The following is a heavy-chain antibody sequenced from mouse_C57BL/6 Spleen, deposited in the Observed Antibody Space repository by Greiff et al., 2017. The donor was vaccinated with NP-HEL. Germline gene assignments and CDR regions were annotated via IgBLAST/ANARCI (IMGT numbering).Heavy chain of an antibody. V-gene: IGHV1-69*01. J-gene: IGHJ1*03. CDR3: ARRGSGV. CDR2: IDPSDSYT. CDR1: GYTFTSYW. Sequence: QVQLQQPGAELVMPGASVKLSCKASGYTFTSYWMHWVKQRPGQGLEWIGEIDPSDSYTNYNQKFKGKSTLTVDKSSSTAYMQLSSLTSEDSAVYYCARRGSGVWGTGTTVTVSS.